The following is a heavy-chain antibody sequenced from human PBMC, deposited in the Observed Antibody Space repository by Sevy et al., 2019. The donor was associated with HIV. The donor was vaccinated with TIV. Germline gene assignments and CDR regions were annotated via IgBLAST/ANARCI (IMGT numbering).Heavy chain of an antibody. CDR2: IIPIFSTA. J-gene: IGHJ4*02. V-gene: IGHV1-69*13. Sequence: SVKVSCKASGGTFSSYAISWVRQAPGQGLEWMGRIIPIFSTANYAQKFQGRVTITADESTSTAYMELSSLRSEDTAVYYCARDIGGRYYYDSSGYYYDYWGQGTLVTVSS. CDR1: GGTFSSYA. CDR3: ARDIGGRYYYDSSGYYYDY. D-gene: IGHD3-22*01.